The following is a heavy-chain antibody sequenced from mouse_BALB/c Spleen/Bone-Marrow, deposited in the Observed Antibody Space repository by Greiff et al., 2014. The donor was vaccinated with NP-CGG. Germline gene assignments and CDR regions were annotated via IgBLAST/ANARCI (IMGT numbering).Heavy chain of an antibody. Sequence: QVQLKQSGAELVRPGSSVKISCKASGYAFSRSWMNWVKQRPGQGLEWIGQIYPGDDDTNYSGKFKGRATLTADKSSGTAYMQLSSLTSEDSAVHFCAGSTPLAYWGQGTLVTVSA. J-gene: IGHJ3*01. CDR2: IYPGDDDT. V-gene: IGHV1-80*01. CDR1: GYAFSRSW. D-gene: IGHD1-1*01. CDR3: AGSTPLAY.